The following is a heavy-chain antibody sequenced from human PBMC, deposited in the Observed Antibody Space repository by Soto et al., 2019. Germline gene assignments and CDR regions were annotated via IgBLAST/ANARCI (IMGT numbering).Heavy chain of an antibody. J-gene: IGHJ4*02. CDR3: ARDGKLDDVLTAFPVSTGADY. CDR2: INSNGTYI. D-gene: IGHD3-9*01. V-gene: IGHV3-21*01. CDR1: GLTFRTYS. Sequence: EVHLVESGGGLVKPGGSLRLSCAASGLTFRTYSMNWVRQAPGKGLEWVSSINSNGTYIYYADSVKGRFTISRDNAKNSLYLQMNSLRAEDTAVYFCARDGKLDDVLTAFPVSTGADYWGQGTLVTVSS.